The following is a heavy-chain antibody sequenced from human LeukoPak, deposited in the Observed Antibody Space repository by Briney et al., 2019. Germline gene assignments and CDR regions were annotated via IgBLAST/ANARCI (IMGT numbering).Heavy chain of an antibody. D-gene: IGHD3-22*01. V-gene: IGHV1-69*04. CDR2: IIPIFGIA. Sequence: SVKVSCKASGGTFSSYAISWVRQAPGQGLEWMGRIIPIFGIANYAQKFQGRVTITADKSTSTAYMELSSLRSEDTAVYYCAGGGYYDSRRYYYYGMDVWGQGTTVTVSS. CDR3: AGGGYYDSRRYYYYGMDV. J-gene: IGHJ6*02. CDR1: GGTFSSYA.